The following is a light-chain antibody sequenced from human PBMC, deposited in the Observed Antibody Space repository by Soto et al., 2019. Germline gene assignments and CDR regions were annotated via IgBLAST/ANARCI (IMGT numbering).Light chain of an antibody. J-gene: IGKJ4*01. CDR2: AAS. Sequence: DIQMTQSPSSLSASVGDRVTITCRASQTFSANLNWYQQKPGKAPKLLIYAASTLQSGVPSRFSGSGSGTDFTLTISSLQPEDFATYYCQQSYSTPRTFGGGTKVEIK. CDR1: QTFSAN. V-gene: IGKV1-39*01. CDR3: QQSYSTPRT.